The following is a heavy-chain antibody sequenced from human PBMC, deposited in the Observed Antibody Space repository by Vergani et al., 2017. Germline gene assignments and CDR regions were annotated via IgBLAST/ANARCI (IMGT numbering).Heavy chain of an antibody. CDR2: ISARYPST. D-gene: IGHD3-10*01. V-gene: IGHV3-23*04. CDR3: AKQYFVSGNCLFDY. J-gene: IGHJ4*02. CDR1: GFDFSSYI. Sequence: QLVESGGGWVQPGGSLRLSCVVSGFDFSSYIMNWVRQAPGKGLEWVSAISARYPSTYYADSVKGRFTISRDNSKNMLFLQMNNLRTEDTAIYYCAKQYFVSGNCLFDYWGQGTLVTVSS.